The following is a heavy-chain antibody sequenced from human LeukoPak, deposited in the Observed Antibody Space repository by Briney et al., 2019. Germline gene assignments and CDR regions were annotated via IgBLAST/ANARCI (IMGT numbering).Heavy chain of an antibody. CDR3: ARERSYYDSSGYSFFDY. V-gene: IGHV4-31*03. CDR2: IYYSGST. Sequence: PSQTLSLTCTVSGGSISSGGYYWSWIRQHPGKGLEWFGYIYYSGSTYYNPSLKSRVTISVDTSKNQFSLKLSSVTAADTAVYYCARERSYYDSSGYSFFDYWGQGTLVTVSS. CDR1: GGSISSGGYY. J-gene: IGHJ4*02. D-gene: IGHD3-22*01.